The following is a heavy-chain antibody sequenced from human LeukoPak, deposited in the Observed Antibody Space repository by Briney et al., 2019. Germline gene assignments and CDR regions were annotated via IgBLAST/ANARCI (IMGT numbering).Heavy chain of an antibody. CDR3: AGAPAGGSDWLSPFDY. CDR2: IYYSGST. Sequence: SEALSLICTVPGVSISSTSLYWGWVRQSPGTGLEWIGTIYYSGSTYYNPSLKSRVTISVVTSKNQFSLRLTSVTAADTAIYYCAGAPAGGSDWLSPFDYWGQGTLVTVSS. D-gene: IGHD3-9*01. J-gene: IGHJ4*02. V-gene: IGHV4-39*01. CDR1: GVSISSTSLY.